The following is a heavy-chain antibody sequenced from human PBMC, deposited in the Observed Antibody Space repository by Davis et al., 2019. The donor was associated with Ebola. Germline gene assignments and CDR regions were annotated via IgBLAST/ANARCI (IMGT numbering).Heavy chain of an antibody. Sequence: GESLKISCKGSGYTFTNYWIGWVRQMPGRGLEWMGIIYPSDSDTKYSPSFQGQVTISADRSTNTAYLQWSSLKASDTAMYYCARLNDDIFTAYPWYFDYWGQGALVTVSS. CDR3: ARLNDDIFTAYPWYFDY. V-gene: IGHV5-51*01. J-gene: IGHJ4*02. CDR1: GYTFTNYW. D-gene: IGHD3-9*01. CDR2: IYPSDSDT.